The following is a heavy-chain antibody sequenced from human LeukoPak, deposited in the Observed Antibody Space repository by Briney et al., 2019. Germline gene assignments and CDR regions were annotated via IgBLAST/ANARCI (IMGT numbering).Heavy chain of an antibody. CDR2: IKSKTDGETT. CDR1: GFTVNNDY. Sequence: GGSLRLSCAVSGFTVNNDYMSWVRQAPGKGLEWIGRIKSKTDGETTNYAEPVRGRFTISRDDSKSAVYLQMNSLKIEDTAVYYCTTDLGTYYHGSQRLIPIDYWGQGTLVTVSS. J-gene: IGHJ4*02. V-gene: IGHV3-15*01. D-gene: IGHD3-10*01. CDR3: TTDLGTYYHGSQRLIPIDY.